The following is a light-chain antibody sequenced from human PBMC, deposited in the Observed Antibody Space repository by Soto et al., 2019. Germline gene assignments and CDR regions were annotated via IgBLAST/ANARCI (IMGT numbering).Light chain of an antibody. J-gene: IGKJ1*01. CDR3: QQYRSSPQT. V-gene: IGKV3-15*01. Sequence: EVVMTQSPATLSASPGERVILSCRASQNIGSNLAWYQQRPGQAPRLLMYGASTRATETPARFSGSGSATDFTLTISSLQSEDFAVYYCQQYRSSPQTFGQGTKVDIK. CDR1: QNIGSN. CDR2: GAS.